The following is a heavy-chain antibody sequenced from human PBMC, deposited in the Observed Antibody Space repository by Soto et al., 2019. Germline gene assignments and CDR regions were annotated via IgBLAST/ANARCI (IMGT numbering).Heavy chain of an antibody. Sequence: ASXKVSCKFSGYTLTELSMHCVRQAPGKGLEWMGGFDPEDGETIYAQKFQGRVTMTEDTSTDTAYMELSSLRSEDTAVYYCATEIAARPYNWFDPWGQGTLVTVSS. D-gene: IGHD6-6*01. J-gene: IGHJ5*02. CDR1: GYTLTELS. V-gene: IGHV1-24*01. CDR2: FDPEDGET. CDR3: ATEIAARPYNWFDP.